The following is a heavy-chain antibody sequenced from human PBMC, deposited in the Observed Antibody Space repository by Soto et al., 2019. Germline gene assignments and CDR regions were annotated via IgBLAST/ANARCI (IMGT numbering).Heavy chain of an antibody. V-gene: IGHV4-4*02. CDR1: GGSVSSTNW. CDR2: IYHSGSP. CDR3: AKHNGPLYVGYYYDMDV. Sequence: SETLSLTCAVSGGSVSSTNWWTWVRQPPGKRLEWIGEIYHSGSPTYSPSLRGRATISVDKSNNKFSLKLRYVTAADTAVYYCAKHNGPLYVGYYYDMDVWGQGTTVTVSS. J-gene: IGHJ6*02. D-gene: IGHD3-16*01.